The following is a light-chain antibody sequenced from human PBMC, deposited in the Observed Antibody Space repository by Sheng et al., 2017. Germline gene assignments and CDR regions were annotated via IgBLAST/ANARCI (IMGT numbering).Light chain of an antibody. CDR2: SNN. CDR3: AAWDDSLNAYV. Sequence: QSVLTQPPSASGTPGQRVTISCSGSSSNIGSNTVNWYHQLPGTAPKLLIYSNNQRPSGVPDRFSGSKSGTSASLAISGLQSEDEADYYCAAWDDSLNAYVFGTGTKVTVL. V-gene: IGLV1-44*01. CDR1: SSNIGSNT. J-gene: IGLJ1*01.